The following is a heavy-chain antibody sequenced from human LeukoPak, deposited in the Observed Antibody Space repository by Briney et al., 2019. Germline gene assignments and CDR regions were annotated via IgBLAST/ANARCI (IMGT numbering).Heavy chain of an antibody. CDR1: GFTFSSYA. Sequence: PGGSLRLSCAASGFTFSSYAMSWVRQAPGKGLEWVSAISSSGGTTDHADSVKGRFTISRDNSKNSLYLQMNSLRAEDTAIYYCAKDRWSSSSGNYFDYWGQGTLVTVSS. CDR3: AKDRWSSSSGNYFDY. V-gene: IGHV3-23*01. CDR2: ISSSGGTT. D-gene: IGHD6-6*01. J-gene: IGHJ4*02.